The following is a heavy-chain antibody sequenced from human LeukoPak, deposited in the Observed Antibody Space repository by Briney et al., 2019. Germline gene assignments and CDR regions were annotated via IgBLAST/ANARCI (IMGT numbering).Heavy chain of an antibody. CDR1: GYTFTSYD. CDR2: MNPNSGNT. D-gene: IGHD4-17*01. CDR3: ARGLRYYYGMDV. Sequence: ASVKVSCKASGYTFTSYDINWVRQATGQGLEWMGWMNPNSGNTGYAQKFQGRVTMTRNTSISTAYMELSSLRSKDTAVYYCARGLRYYYGMDVWGQGTTVTVSS. J-gene: IGHJ6*02. V-gene: IGHV1-8*01.